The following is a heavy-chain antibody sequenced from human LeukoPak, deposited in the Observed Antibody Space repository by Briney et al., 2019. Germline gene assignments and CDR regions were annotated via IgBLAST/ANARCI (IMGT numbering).Heavy chain of an antibody. D-gene: IGHD2-2*02. CDR3: AKEHDYTNAAPEWGFDS. J-gene: IGHJ4*02. CDR2: ISGSSSHT. CDR1: RFAFSTYA. Sequence: RSGGSLRLSCAASRFAFSTYAMNWVRQAPGKGLEWVSGISGSSSHTKDADFVRGRFTIYRDNSRNTLFLQLNSLTAEDTAVYYCAKEHDYTNAAPEWGFDSWGQGSLVIVSS. V-gene: IGHV3-23*01.